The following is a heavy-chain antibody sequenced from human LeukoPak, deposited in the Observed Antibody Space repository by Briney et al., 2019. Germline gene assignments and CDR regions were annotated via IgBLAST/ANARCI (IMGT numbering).Heavy chain of an antibody. Sequence: PSETLSLTCTASGGSISSYYWSWIRQSPGKGLEWIGYIYFTGTTNYNPSLKSRVTISVDTSKNQFSLKLSSVTAADTAVYYCARSVVVPAAERGGAFDIWGQGTMVTVSS. J-gene: IGHJ3*02. CDR1: GGSISSYY. CDR2: IYFTGTT. CDR3: ARSVVVPAAERGGAFDI. D-gene: IGHD2-2*01. V-gene: IGHV4-59*01.